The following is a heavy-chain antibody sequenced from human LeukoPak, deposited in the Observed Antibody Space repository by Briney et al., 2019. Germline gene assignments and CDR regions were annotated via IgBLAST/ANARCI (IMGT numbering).Heavy chain of an antibody. Sequence: ASVTVSCKVSGYSLSDLSLQWVRQAPGQGLEWMGGFNPEHTETIYSQRFQGRVTLTEDTSTDTAYMELSSLRSEDTAMYFCAQQEAGYSGSPSWFDPWGQGTLVTVSS. CDR1: GYSLSDLS. CDR2: FNPEHTET. V-gene: IGHV1-24*01. D-gene: IGHD5-12*01. J-gene: IGHJ5*02. CDR3: AQQEAGYSGSPSWFDP.